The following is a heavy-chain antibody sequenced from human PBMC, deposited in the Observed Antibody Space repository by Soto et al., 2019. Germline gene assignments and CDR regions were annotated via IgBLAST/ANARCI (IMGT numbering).Heavy chain of an antibody. CDR1: GGSISSGGYY. Sequence: SETLSLTCTVSGGSISSGGYYWSWIRQHPGKGLEWIGYIYYSGSTYYNPSLKSRVTISEDTSKNQFSLKLSSVTAADTAVYYCARDERGYSGYDPQYYYYYYGMDVWGQGTTVTVSS. V-gene: IGHV4-31*03. CDR3: ARDERGYSGYDPQYYYYYYGMDV. D-gene: IGHD5-12*01. CDR2: IYYSGST. J-gene: IGHJ6*02.